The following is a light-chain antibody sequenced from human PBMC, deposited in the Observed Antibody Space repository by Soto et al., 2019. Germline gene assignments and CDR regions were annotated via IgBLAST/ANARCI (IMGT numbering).Light chain of an antibody. CDR2: KAT. V-gene: IGKV1-5*03. CDR1: QSIGSW. CDR3: QQYNDFQYT. Sequence: DIQMTQSPSTLSASVGDGVTITCRASQSIGSWLAWYQQKPGKAPKLLIYKATNLQSGVPSRFSGSASGTDFSLTISSLQPVDSATYFCQQYNDFQYTFGPGTKLEI. J-gene: IGKJ2*01.